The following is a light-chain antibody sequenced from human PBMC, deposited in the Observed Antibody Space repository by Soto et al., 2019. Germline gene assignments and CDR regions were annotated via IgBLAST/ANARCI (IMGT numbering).Light chain of an antibody. Sequence: EIVMTQSPATLSVSPGERATLSCRASQSVSDNLAWFHQKRGQAPRLLIYGASTRATGIPARFSGGGSGTEFTLTITTLQSEDFAVYYCQQYHNWPLTFGGGTKVEFK. CDR3: QQYHNWPLT. CDR1: QSVSDN. J-gene: IGKJ4*01. CDR2: GAS. V-gene: IGKV3D-15*01.